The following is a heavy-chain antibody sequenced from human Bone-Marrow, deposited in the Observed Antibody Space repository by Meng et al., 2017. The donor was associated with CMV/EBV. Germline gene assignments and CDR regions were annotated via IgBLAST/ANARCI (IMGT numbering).Heavy chain of an antibody. Sequence: APVKVSCKASGYTFTDFGINWVRLAPGRGLEWMGWISVKTGNTKYPSKVQGRVTMTRDTSTNTAYMELRSLTSDDTAVYYCSRGGGLWVHWGQGTLVTVSS. J-gene: IGHJ4*02. V-gene: IGHV1-18*01. CDR2: ISVKTGNT. CDR1: GYTFTDFG. D-gene: IGHD1-26*01. CDR3: SRGGGLWVH.